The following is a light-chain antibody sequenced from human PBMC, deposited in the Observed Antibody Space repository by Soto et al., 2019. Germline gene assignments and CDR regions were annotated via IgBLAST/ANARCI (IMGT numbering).Light chain of an antibody. Sequence: DIQMTQSPSSLSASVGDRVTITCRASQGIRNDLGWYQQKPGKAPKRLIYTASSLQSGVPSRFSGSVSGTEFTLTISSLQPEVFATYYFIQSQNVPDTFGQGTKLQI. V-gene: IGKV1-17*01. CDR1: QGIRND. CDR3: IQSQNVPDT. J-gene: IGKJ2*01. CDR2: TAS.